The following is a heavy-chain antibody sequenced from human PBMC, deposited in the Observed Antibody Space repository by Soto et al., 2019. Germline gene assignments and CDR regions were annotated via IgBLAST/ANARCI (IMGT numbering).Heavy chain of an antibody. J-gene: IGHJ4*02. D-gene: IGHD3-3*01. CDR1: GFSFGSYA. V-gene: IGHV3-23*01. Sequence: GGSLRLSCAASGFSFGSYALSWVRQAPGKGLEWVSTISGSDGKTFYADSVKGRFSISRDTSQSTLYLQMNSLRADDTAMYYCARWSYLDYWGQGTRVTVSA. CDR2: ISGSDGKT. CDR3: ARWSYLDY.